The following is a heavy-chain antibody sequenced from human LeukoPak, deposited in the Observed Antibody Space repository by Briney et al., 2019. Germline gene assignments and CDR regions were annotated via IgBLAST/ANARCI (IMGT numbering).Heavy chain of an antibody. CDR3: ARGGGSYYEDY. Sequence: SETLSLTCAVYGGSFSGYYWSWIRQPPGKGLEWIGEINHSGSTNYNPSLKSRVTISVDTSKNQFSLKLSSVTAADTAVYYCARGGGSYYEDYWGQGTLVTVSS. D-gene: IGHD1-26*01. CDR1: GGSFSGYY. CDR2: INHSGST. J-gene: IGHJ4*02. V-gene: IGHV4-34*01.